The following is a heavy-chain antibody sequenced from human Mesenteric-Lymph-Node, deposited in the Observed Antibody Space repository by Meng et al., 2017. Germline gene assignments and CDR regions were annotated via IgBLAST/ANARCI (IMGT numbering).Heavy chain of an antibody. D-gene: IGHD5-24*01. CDR1: GGSFSAYY. CDR2: INYDGST. CDR3: ARGKTRDGNRGPFRY. V-gene: IGHV4-34*01. Sequence: SETLSLTCAVYGGSFSAYYRTWIRQPPGKGLEWIGEINYDGSTNSNPSLKSRVTMSVDTSKNQVSLRLTSMTAADTAVYYCARGKTRDGNRGPFRYWGQGTLVTVSS. J-gene: IGHJ4*02.